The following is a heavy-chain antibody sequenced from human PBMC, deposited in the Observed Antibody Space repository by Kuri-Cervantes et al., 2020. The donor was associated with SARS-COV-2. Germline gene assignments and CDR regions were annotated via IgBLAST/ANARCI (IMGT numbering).Heavy chain of an antibody. CDR1: GFTFEDYA. CDR2: ISGSGGST. V-gene: IGHV3-23*01. CDR3: AKVVRGSYDY. D-gene: IGHD1-26*01. Sequence: GESLKISCAASGFTFEDYAMHWVRQAPGKGLEWVSAISGSGGSTYYADSVKGRFTISRDNSKNTLYLQMNSLRAEDTAVYYCAKVVRGSYDYWGQGTLVTVSS. J-gene: IGHJ4*02.